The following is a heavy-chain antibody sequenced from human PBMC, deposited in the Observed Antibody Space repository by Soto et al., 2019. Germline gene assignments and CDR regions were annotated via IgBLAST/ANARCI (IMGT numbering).Heavy chain of an antibody. CDR2: IYHSGST. J-gene: IGHJ3*02. CDR3: ASRRTGYSSTWMAFDI. Sequence: QVQLQESGPGLVKPSGTLSLTCAVSSGSISSNNWWSWVRQPPGKGLDWIGEIYHSGSTNYKPSLKSRLTLSIDKSKNQFSLNLTSVTAADTAMYYCASRRTGYSSTWMAFDIWGQGTLVTVSS. D-gene: IGHD6-13*01. CDR1: SGSISSNNW. V-gene: IGHV4-4*02.